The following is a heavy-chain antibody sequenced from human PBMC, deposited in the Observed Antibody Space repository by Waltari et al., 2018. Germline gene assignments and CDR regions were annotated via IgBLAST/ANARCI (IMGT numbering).Heavy chain of an antibody. J-gene: IGHJ4*02. CDR3: ARGQELFAPFDF. V-gene: IGHV4-59*11. D-gene: IGHD3-10*02. CDR1: GGSIRSHY. Sequence: QVQLQESGPGLVKPSETLSLTGTVAGGSIRSHYWIWIRQPPWKGREWIGYIYYSWSTNYNPSRNSRVTISVDTSKNQFSLKLCSVTAADTAVYYCARGQELFAPFDFWGQGTLVTVSS. CDR2: IYYSWST.